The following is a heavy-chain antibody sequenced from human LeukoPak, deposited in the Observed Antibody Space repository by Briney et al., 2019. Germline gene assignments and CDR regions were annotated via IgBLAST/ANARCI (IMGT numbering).Heavy chain of an antibody. V-gene: IGHV1-69*13. D-gene: IGHD4-11*01. J-gene: IGHJ5*02. CDR2: IIPIFGTA. CDR1: GGTFSSYA. Sequence: GASVKVSCKASGGTFSSYAISWVRQAPGQGLERMGGIIPIFGTANYAQKFQGRVTITADESTSTAYMELSSLRSEDTAVYYCARGSADVDYSNYFYWFDPWGQGTLVTVSS. CDR3: ARGSADVDYSNYFYWFDP.